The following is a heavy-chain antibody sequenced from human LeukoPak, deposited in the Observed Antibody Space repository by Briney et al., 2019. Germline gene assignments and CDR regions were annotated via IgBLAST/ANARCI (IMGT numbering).Heavy chain of an antibody. D-gene: IGHD3-10*01. CDR3: ATLMFRGVIGDDYYGMDV. CDR1: GSTLTKLS. V-gene: IGHV1-24*01. Sequence: ASVKVSCKVSGSTLTKLSVHWVRQTPGKGLEWMGGFDPEDGETINGQKFQGRVTMTEDTSTDTAYMELSCLRSEDTAVYYCATLMFRGVIGDDYYGMDVWGKGTTVTVSS. CDR2: FDPEDGET. J-gene: IGHJ6*04.